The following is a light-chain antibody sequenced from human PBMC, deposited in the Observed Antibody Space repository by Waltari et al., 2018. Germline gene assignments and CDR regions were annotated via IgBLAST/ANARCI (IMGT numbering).Light chain of an antibody. CDR1: NLRGQS. Sequence: SYVLTQPSSESVAPGKTARITCGGNNLRGQSVHWYQQRPGQAPVLVIYSDSDRPSGIPERVPGSNSENTATLTINRVEAGDEADYYCQVWDSSSDHWVFGGGTKLTVL. CDR2: SDS. CDR3: QVWDSSSDHWV. J-gene: IGLJ3*02. V-gene: IGLV3-21*04.